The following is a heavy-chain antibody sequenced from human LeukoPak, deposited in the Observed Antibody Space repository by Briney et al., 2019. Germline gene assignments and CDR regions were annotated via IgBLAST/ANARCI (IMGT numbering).Heavy chain of an antibody. CDR2: INHSGST. V-gene: IGHV4-34*01. D-gene: IGHD2-15*01. CDR3: ARGGDIAYYFDY. J-gene: IGHJ4*02. CDR1: GFTFSSYS. Sequence: PGGSLRLSCAASGFTFSSYSMNWIRQPPGKGLEWIGEINHSGSTNYNPSLKSRVTISVDTSKNQFSLKLSSVTAADTAVYYCARGGDIAYYFDYWGQGTLVTVSS.